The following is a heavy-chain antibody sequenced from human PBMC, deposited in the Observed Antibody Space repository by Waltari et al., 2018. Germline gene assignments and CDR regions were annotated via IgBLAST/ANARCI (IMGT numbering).Heavy chain of an antibody. CDR2: FDPEEGET. D-gene: IGHD3-22*01. CDR3: ATVLYYYDSSGYYY. J-gene: IGHJ4*02. Sequence: QVQLVQSGAEVKKPGASVKVSCKVSGYTLTELSMHWVRQAPGKGLEWMGGFDPEEGETIDAQKFQGRVTMTEDTSTDTAYMELSSLRSEDTAVYYCATVLYYYDSSGYYYWGQGTLVTVSS. CDR1: GYTLTELS. V-gene: IGHV1-24*01.